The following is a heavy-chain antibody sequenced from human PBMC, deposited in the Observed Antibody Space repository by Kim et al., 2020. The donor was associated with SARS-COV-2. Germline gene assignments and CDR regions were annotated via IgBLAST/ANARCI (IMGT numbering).Heavy chain of an antibody. J-gene: IGHJ6*01. V-gene: IGHV4-39*02. CDR1: GGSISSSSYY. CDR2: IYYSGST. Sequence: SETLSLTCTVSGGSISSSSYYWGRIRQPPGQGLEWIGCIYYSGSTYYTPSLKIRVTISVDTSKNQFSLKLSSVTAADTAVYYSAGDPFITMIVVAQGYYYGIGGWGQGAKVTRSS. D-gene: IGHD3-22*01. CDR3: AGDPFITMIVVAQGYYYGIGG.